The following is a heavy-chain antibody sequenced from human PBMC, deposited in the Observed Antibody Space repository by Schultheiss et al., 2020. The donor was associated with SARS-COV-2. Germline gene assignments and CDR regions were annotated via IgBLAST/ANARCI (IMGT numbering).Heavy chain of an antibody. V-gene: IGHV3-15*01. D-gene: IGHD3-22*01. CDR2: IKSKTDGGTT. J-gene: IGHJ6*03. Sequence: GESLKISCAASGFTFSNAWMSWVRQAPGKGLEWVGRIKSKTDGGTTDYAAPVKGRFTISRDDSKNTLYLQMNSLRAEDTAVYYCAKDRYYDSSGNNYYYYYMDVWGQGTTVTVSS. CDR1: GFTFSNAW. CDR3: AKDRYYDSSGNNYYYYYMDV.